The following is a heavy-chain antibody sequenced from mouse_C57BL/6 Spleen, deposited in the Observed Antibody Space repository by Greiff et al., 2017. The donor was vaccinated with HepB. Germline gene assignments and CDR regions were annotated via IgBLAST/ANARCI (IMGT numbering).Heavy chain of an antibody. D-gene: IGHD3-2*02. CDR3: ARHFDSSGYWFAY. J-gene: IGHJ3*01. Sequence: QVQLKQSGAELAKPGASVKLSCKASGYTFTSYWMHWVKQRPGQGLEWIGYINPSSGYTKYNQKFKDKATLTADKSSSTAYMQLNSLTYEDSAVYYCARHFDSSGYWFAYWGQGTLVTVSA. CDR2: INPSSGYT. V-gene: IGHV1-7*01. CDR1: GYTFTSYW.